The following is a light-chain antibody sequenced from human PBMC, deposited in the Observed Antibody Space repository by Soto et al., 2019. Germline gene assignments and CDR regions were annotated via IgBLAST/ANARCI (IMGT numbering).Light chain of an antibody. CDR1: SSNIGANYD. CDR3: QSYDSALSVDVV. V-gene: IGLV1-40*01. Sequence: QSVLTQPPSVSGAPGQRITISCTGTSSNIGANYDVHWYQQLPGTAPKLLIYGDTNRPSGVPDRFSGSKSGTSASLAITGLQAEDEADYYCQSYDSALSVDVVFGGGTQLTVL. J-gene: IGLJ2*01. CDR2: GDT.